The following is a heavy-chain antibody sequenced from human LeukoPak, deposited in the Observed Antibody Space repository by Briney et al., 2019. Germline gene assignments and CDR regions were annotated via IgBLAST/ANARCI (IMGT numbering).Heavy chain of an antibody. Sequence: GRSLRLSCAASGFTFNSYAMHWVRQAPGKGLEWVAVISYDGSNKHYADSVKGRLTISRDNSKNTMYLQMNSRRIEDTAVYYCARDRGWAFYIWGQGTMVTVSS. CDR2: ISYDGSNK. J-gene: IGHJ3*02. V-gene: IGHV3-30-3*01. CDR1: GFTFNSYA. CDR3: ARDRGWAFYI.